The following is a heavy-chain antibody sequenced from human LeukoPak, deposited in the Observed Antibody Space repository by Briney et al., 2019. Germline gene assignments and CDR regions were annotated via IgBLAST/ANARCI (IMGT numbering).Heavy chain of an antibody. D-gene: IGHD6-13*01. V-gene: IGHV3-30*02. J-gene: IGHJ4*02. CDR3: AKAEPRYSSSWSD. CDR2: IRYDGSNK. Sequence: PGGSLRLSCAASGFTFSSYGMHWVRQAPGKGLEWVAFIRYDGSNKYYADSVKGRFTISRDNSKDTLYLQMNSLRAEDTAVYYCAKAEPRYSSSWSDWGQGTLVTVSS. CDR1: GFTFSSYG.